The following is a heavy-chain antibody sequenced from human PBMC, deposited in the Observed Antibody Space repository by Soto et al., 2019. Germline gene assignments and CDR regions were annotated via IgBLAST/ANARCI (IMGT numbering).Heavy chain of an antibody. D-gene: IGHD3-10*01. CDR3: ARGLLWFADVRGNWFDP. J-gene: IGHJ5*02. CDR1: GDSVSSNNSA. Sequence: SQTLSLTCAISGDSVSSNNSAWNWIRQSPSRGLEWLGRTYFMSKWFNDYAVSVESRITITADTSKNQVSLQLNSVTPEDTAVYYCARGLLWFADVRGNWFDPWGQGTLVTVSS. CDR2: TYFMSKWFN. V-gene: IGHV6-1*01.